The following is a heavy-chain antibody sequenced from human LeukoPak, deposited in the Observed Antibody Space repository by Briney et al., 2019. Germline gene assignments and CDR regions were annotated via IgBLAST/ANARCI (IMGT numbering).Heavy chain of an antibody. CDR3: ARGYYYDSSGYRS. V-gene: IGHV4-39*07. J-gene: IGHJ5*02. CDR2: IYYSGST. CDR1: GGSISSSSYY. Sequence: PSETLSLTCTVSGGSISSSSYYWGWIRQPPGQGLEWIRSIYYSGSTYYNPSLKSRVTISVDTSKNQFSLKLSSVTAADTAVYYCARGYYYDSSGYRSWGQGTLVTVSS. D-gene: IGHD3-22*01.